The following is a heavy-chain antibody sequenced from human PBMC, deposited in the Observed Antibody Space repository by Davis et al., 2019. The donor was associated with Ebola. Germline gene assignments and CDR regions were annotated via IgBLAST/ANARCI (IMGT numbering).Heavy chain of an antibody. CDR2: ISGSGGST. V-gene: IGHV3-23*01. CDR3: ANPPVRENFDY. J-gene: IGHJ4*02. D-gene: IGHD3-10*01. CDR1: GFTFSSYA. Sequence: GESLKISCAASGFTFSSYAMSWVRQAPGKGLEWVSAISGSGGSTYYADSVKGRFTISRDNSKNTLYLQMNSLRAEDTAVYYCANPPVRENFDYWGQGTLVTVSS.